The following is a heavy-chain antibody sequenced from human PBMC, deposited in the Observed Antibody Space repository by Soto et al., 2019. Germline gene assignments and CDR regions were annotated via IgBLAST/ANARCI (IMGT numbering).Heavy chain of an antibody. D-gene: IGHD4-17*01. CDR1: GGSISSYY. J-gene: IGHJ4*02. Sequence: PSETLSLTCTVSGGSISSYYWSWIRQPPGKGLEWIGYIYYSGSTNYNPSLKSRVTISVDTSKNQFSLKLSSVTAADTAVYYCATHRYGDYVFDYWGQGTLVTVSS. CDR3: ATHRYGDYVFDY. V-gene: IGHV4-59*01. CDR2: IYYSGST.